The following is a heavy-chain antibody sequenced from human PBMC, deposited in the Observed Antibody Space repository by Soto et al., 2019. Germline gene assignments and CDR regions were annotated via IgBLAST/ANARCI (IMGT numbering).Heavy chain of an antibody. CDR3: AGTSSPDLMDV. CDR2: INPSGGST. CDR1: GYTFTSYY. V-gene: IGHV1-46*01. Sequence: QVQLVQSGAEVKKTGASVKVSCKASGYTFTSYYMHWVRQAPGQGLEWMGIINPSGGSTSYAQKCQGRVTLTRDKSTSTVCVELSSLRAEDPAVYYGAGTSSPDLMDVWVQVTTVTVSS. J-gene: IGHJ6*02.